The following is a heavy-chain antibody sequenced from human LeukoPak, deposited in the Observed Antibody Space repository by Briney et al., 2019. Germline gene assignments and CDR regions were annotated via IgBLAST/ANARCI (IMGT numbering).Heavy chain of an antibody. CDR2: IRSKAYGGTT. Sequence: PGRTLRLSCTASGFTFGDYAMSWVRQAPGKGLEWVGFIRSKAYGGTTEYAASVKGRFTISRDDSKSIAYLQMNSLKTEDTAVYYCTRGLLGSGSQVDYWGQGTLVTVSS. D-gene: IGHD3-10*02. V-gene: IGHV3-49*04. J-gene: IGHJ4*02. CDR3: TRGLLGSGSQVDY. CDR1: GFTFGDYA.